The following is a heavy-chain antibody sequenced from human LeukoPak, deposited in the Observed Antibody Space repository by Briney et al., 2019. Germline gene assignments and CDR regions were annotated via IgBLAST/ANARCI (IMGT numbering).Heavy chain of an antibody. CDR3: ARDNYYGSGRCYIPSYYYYGMDV. D-gene: IGHD3-10*01. CDR2: IYSGGST. Sequence: GGSLRLSCAASGFTVSSNYMSWVRQAPGKGLEWVSVIYSGGSTYYADSVKGRFTISRDNSKNTLYLQMNSLRAEDTAVYHCARDNYYGSGRCYIPSYYYYGMDVWGQGTTVTVSS. J-gene: IGHJ6*02. V-gene: IGHV3-66*02. CDR1: GFTVSSNY.